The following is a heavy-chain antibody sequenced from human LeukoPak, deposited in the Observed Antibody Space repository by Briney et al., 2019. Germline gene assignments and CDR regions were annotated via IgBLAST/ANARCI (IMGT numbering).Heavy chain of an antibody. J-gene: IGHJ4*02. V-gene: IGHV3-74*01. CDR2: ISSDGSST. CDR3: ATISLSGWVNDH. D-gene: IGHD6-19*01. Sequence: GGSLRLSCAASGFTFSSHWMHWVRQAPGKGLVWVTRISSDGSSTRYADSVKGRFTISRDNAKNTLYLQMSSLRAEDTAMYYCATISLSGWVNDHWGQGTLVTVSS. CDR1: GFTFSSHW.